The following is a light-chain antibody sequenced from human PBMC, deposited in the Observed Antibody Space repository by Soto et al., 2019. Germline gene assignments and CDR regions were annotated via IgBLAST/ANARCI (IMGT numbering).Light chain of an antibody. Sequence: DIQMTQSPSSVSASVGDRVPITCRASQGISSWLAWYQHKPGKAPKLLIYAASSLQSGVPSRFSGSGSGTDFTLIISSLQPEDFATYYCQQANSFPLTFGGGTKVEIK. CDR1: QGISSW. J-gene: IGKJ4*01. CDR2: AAS. V-gene: IGKV1-12*01. CDR3: QQANSFPLT.